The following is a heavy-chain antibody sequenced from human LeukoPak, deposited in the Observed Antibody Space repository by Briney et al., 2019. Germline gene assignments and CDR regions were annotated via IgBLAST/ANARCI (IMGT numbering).Heavy chain of an antibody. CDR1: GFTFSSYE. Sequence: PGGSLRLSCAASGFTFSSYEMNWVRQAPGKGLEWVSYISSSGSTIYYADSVKGRFTISRDNAKNSLYLQMNSLRAGDTAVYYCARGMNWNDLDYWGQGTLVTVSS. J-gene: IGHJ4*02. CDR3: ARGMNWNDLDY. CDR2: ISSSGSTI. D-gene: IGHD1-1*01. V-gene: IGHV3-48*03.